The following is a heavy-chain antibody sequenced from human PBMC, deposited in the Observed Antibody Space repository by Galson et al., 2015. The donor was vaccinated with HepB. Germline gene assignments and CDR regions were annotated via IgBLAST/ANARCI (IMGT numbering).Heavy chain of an antibody. V-gene: IGHV1-69*13. J-gene: IGHJ4*02. CDR3: ARATGYSSSSDY. CDR1: GGTFSSYA. Sequence: SVKVSCKASGGTFSSYAISWVRQAPGQGLEWMGGIIPIFGTANYAQKFQGRATITADESTSTAYMELSGLRSEDTAVYYCARATGYSSSSDYWGQGTLVTVSS. CDR2: IIPIFGTA. D-gene: IGHD6-6*01.